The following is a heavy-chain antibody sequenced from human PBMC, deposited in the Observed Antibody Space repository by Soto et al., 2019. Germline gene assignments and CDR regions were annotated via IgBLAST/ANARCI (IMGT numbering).Heavy chain of an antibody. CDR3: VIDSRGYDFDY. J-gene: IGHJ4*02. CDR2: ISSSSSYI. CDR1: GFTFRSYS. D-gene: IGHD3-22*01. V-gene: IGHV3-21*01. Sequence: EVQLVVSGGGLVKPGGSLRLSCAASGFTFRSYSMNWVRQAPGKVLVWVSSISSSSSYIYYADSVKGRFTISRDNAKDSLYLQMNSLRAEDTAVYYCVIDSRGYDFDYWGQGTLVTVSS.